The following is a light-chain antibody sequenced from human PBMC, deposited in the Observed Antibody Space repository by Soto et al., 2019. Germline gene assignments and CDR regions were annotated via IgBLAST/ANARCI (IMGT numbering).Light chain of an antibody. V-gene: IGLV3-21*04. CDR3: QVWDSSSDHVV. Sequence: SSELTQPPSVSVAPGKTARITCGGNNIGSKSVHGYQQKPGQAPVLVIDYDSDRPSGIPERFSGSNSGNTATLTISRVEAGDEADYYCQVWDSSSDHVVFGGGTKLTVL. CDR1: NIGSKS. CDR2: YDS. J-gene: IGLJ2*01.